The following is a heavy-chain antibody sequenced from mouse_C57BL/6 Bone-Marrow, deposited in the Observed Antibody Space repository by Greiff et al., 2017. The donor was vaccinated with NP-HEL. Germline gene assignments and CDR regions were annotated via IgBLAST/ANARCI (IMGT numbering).Heavy chain of an antibody. J-gene: IGHJ1*03. Sequence: EVKVEESGGGLVQPGGSMKLSCAASGFTFSDAWMDWVRQSPEKGLEWVAEIRNKANTHATYYAESVKGRFTISRDDSKSSVYLQMNSLRAEDTGIYYCTRPRRFWYFDVWGTGTTVTVSS. CDR2: IRNKANTHAT. CDR3: TRPRRFWYFDV. CDR1: GFTFSDAW. V-gene: IGHV6-6*01.